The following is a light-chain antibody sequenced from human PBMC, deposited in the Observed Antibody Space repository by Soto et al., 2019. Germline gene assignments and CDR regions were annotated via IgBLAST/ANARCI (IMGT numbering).Light chain of an antibody. J-gene: IGLJ1*01. V-gene: IGLV2-14*01. CDR3: NSYTISSTYV. CDR2: DVG. Sequence: QSVLTQPASVSGSPGQPITISCTGTSSDVGGYNYVSWYQQHPGKAPKVIIYDVGNRPSGVSNRSSGSKSGNTASLTISGLQAEDEADYYCNSYTISSTYVFGTGTKVTV. CDR1: SSDVGGYNY.